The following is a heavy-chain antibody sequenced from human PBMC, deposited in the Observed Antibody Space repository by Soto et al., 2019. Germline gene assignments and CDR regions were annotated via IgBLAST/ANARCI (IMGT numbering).Heavy chain of an antibody. CDR1: GYTFTSYD. Sequence: QVQLVQSGAEVKKPGASVKVSCKASGYTFTSYDINWVRQATGQGPEWMGWINPNSGNTGYAQKFQGRVTMTRNTSISTAYMELSSLRSEDTAVYYCAREQAAAGIDLFDPWGQGTLVTVSS. D-gene: IGHD6-13*01. V-gene: IGHV1-8*01. CDR2: INPNSGNT. CDR3: AREQAAAGIDLFDP. J-gene: IGHJ5*02.